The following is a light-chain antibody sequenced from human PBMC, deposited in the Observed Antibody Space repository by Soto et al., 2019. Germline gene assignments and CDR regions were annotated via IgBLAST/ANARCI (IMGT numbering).Light chain of an antibody. Sequence: DIQMTQSPSSLSASVGDRVTITCRASQSISSYLNWYQQKPGKAPKLLIYAASILQSGVPSRFSGSGSGTDFTLTSSSLQPEDFGTYYCQQSYSTPYTFGQETKLELK. CDR1: QSISSY. J-gene: IGKJ2*01. CDR2: AAS. CDR3: QQSYSTPYT. V-gene: IGKV1-39*01.